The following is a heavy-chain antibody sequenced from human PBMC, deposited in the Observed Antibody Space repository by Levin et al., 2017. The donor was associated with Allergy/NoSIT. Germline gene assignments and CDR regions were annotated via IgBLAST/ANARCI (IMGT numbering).Heavy chain of an antibody. CDR3: ARDRGTSWQNWFDP. J-gene: IGHJ5*02. V-gene: IGHV3-23*01. CDR2: ISGGGAST. D-gene: IGHD6-13*01. CDR1: GFTFSSYA. Sequence: TGGSLILSCTASGFTFSSYAMSWVRQAPGKGLEWVSTISGGGASTYYADSVKGRFTISRDNSKSTLYLQMNSLRAEDTAIYYCARDRGTSWQNWFDPWGQGTLVTVSS.